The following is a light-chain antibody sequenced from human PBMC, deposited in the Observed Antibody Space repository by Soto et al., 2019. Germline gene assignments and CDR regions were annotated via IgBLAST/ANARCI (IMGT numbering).Light chain of an antibody. CDR3: QQYHDWPWT. CDR2: VAS. J-gene: IGKJ1*01. Sequence: EIVMTQSPATLSVSPGERATLSCRASQSISSNLAWYQQKPGQAPRLLIYVASTRATGIPARFSGSGSGTEFPLTIRRLQTADFSLYCGQQYHDWPWTFGQGTKVEI. CDR1: QSISSN. V-gene: IGKV3-15*01.